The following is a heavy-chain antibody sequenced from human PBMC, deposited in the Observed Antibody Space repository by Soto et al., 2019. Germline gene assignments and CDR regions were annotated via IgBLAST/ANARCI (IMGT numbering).Heavy chain of an antibody. V-gene: IGHV3-74*01. CDR2: INGDGTGL. CDR3: AKGFTGYDYAL. D-gene: IGHD5-12*01. J-gene: IGHJ4*02. CDR1: GFTISSLC. Sequence: GGSLRLSCAASGFTISSLCMHWVRQVPGKGLVWVSRINGDGTGLRYADSVKGRFTISRDNAKNTVYLQMNSLRVEDTAVYFCAKGFTGYDYALWGQGSRVTVSS.